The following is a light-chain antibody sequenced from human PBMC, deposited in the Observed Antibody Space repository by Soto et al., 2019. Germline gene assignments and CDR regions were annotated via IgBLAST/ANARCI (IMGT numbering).Light chain of an antibody. CDR2: SAS. Sequence: ILMTQSPATLSVSPGERATLSCRASQSISTELAWYQQKPGQPPRLLIYSASTRATGVPARFTGSGSGSEFTLTISGLQSEDFAVYYCQQGHNWPLTFGQGTRLEI. CDR3: QQGHNWPLT. CDR1: QSISTE. J-gene: IGKJ2*01. V-gene: IGKV3-15*01.